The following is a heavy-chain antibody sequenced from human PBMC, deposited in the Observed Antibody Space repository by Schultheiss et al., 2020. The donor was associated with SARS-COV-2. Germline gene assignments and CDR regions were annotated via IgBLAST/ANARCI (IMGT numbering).Heavy chain of an antibody. CDR1: GFTFSAYA. J-gene: IGHJ6*02. CDR2: IWYDGSNK. Sequence: GGSLRLSCAASGFTFSAYAMHWVRQAPGKGLEWVAVIWYDGSNKYYADSVKGRFTISRDNSKNTLYLQMNSLRAEDTAVYYCAKDSYDFWSGYTYYYYYYGMDVWGQGTTVTVSS. CDR3: AKDSYDFWSGYTYYYYYYGMDV. V-gene: IGHV3-33*06. D-gene: IGHD3-3*01.